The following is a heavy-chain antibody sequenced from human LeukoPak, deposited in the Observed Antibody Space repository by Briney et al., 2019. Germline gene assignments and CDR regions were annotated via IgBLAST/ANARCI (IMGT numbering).Heavy chain of an antibody. D-gene: IGHD6-6*01. CDR2: INPNSGGT. CDR1: GYTFTGYY. J-gene: IGHJ4*02. Sequence: ASVKVSFKASGYTFTGYYMHWVRQAPGQGLEGMGWINPNSGGTNYAQKFQGRVTMTRDPSISTAYLELSRLRSDDTAVYYCARDMSGGSSSNDYWGQGTLVTVSS. V-gene: IGHV1-2*02. CDR3: ARDMSGGSSSNDY.